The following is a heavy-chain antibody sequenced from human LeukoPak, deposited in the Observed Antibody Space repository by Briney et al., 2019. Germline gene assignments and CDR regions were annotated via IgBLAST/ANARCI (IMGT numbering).Heavy chain of an antibody. Sequence: GESLKISCKGSGYSFTSYWIGWVRQMPGKGLEWMGIIYPGDSGTRYSPSFQGQVTISADKSISTAYLQWSSLKASDTAMYYCASGYCSGGSCPSRAFDIWGQGTMVTVSS. J-gene: IGHJ3*02. CDR3: ASGYCSGGSCPSRAFDI. CDR2: IYPGDSGT. D-gene: IGHD2-15*01. V-gene: IGHV5-51*01. CDR1: GYSFTSYW.